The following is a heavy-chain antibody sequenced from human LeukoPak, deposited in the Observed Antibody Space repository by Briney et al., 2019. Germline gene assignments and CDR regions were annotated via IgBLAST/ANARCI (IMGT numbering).Heavy chain of an antibody. CDR3: AMKLRTRDLSIDY. J-gene: IGHJ4*02. Sequence: GGSLRLSCAASGFTFSSYAMSWVRQAPGKGLEWVSAISGSGGSTYYADSVKGRFTVSRDNSKNTLYLQMNSLRAEDTAVYYCAMKLRTRDLSIDYWGQGTLVTVSS. CDR2: ISGSGGST. D-gene: IGHD1/OR15-1a*01. V-gene: IGHV3-23*01. CDR1: GFTFSSYA.